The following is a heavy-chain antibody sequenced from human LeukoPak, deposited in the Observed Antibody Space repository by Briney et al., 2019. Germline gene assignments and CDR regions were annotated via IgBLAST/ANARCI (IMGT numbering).Heavy chain of an antibody. CDR3: ARDPTRAECRSGSCYLVY. CDR1: GFTFTNYW. CDR2: IGEDGSEK. D-gene: IGHD2-15*01. J-gene: IGHJ4*02. Sequence: GGSLRLSCVVSGFTFTNYWMSWVRQAPGKGLEWVANIGEDGSEKYHVDSVRGRFTISRDNARNSLYLQMNSLRAEDTAVYYCARDPTRAECRSGSCYLVYWGQGALVTVSS. V-gene: IGHV3-7*03.